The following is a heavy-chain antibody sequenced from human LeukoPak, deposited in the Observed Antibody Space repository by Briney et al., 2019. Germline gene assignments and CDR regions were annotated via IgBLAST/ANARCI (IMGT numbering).Heavy chain of an antibody. J-gene: IGHJ4*02. Sequence: SETLSLTCTVSGGSISNYYWSWIRQPAGKGLEWIGRIYTSGSTNYNPSLKSRVTISVDTSKNQFSLKLSSVTAADTAVYYCARDQASEVGNYDFWSGYTYWGQGTLVTVSS. D-gene: IGHD3-3*01. CDR2: IYTSGST. CDR3: ARDQASEVGNYDFWSGYTY. CDR1: GGSISNYY. V-gene: IGHV4-4*07.